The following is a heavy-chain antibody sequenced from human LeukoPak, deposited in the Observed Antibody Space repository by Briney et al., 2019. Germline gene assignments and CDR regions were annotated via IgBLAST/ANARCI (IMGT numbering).Heavy chain of an antibody. Sequence: GGSLRLSCAASGFTFSDYYMSWIRQAPGKGLEWVSYISSSGSTIYYADSVKGRFTISRDNAKNSLYLQMNSLRAEDTAVYYCASWLGLYGSGSYAFDYWGQGTLVTVSS. V-gene: IGHV3-11*04. CDR2: ISSSGSTI. J-gene: IGHJ4*02. CDR1: GFTFSDYY. D-gene: IGHD3-10*01. CDR3: ASWLGLYGSGSYAFDY.